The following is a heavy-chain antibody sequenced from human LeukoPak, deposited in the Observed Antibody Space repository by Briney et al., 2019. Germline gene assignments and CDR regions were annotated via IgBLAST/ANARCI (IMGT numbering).Heavy chain of an antibody. J-gene: IGHJ5*02. CDR2: INHSGST. CDR1: GGSFSGYY. D-gene: IGHD2-15*01. V-gene: IGHV4-34*01. CDR3: ATWWTGNWFDP. Sequence: PSETLSLTCAVYGGSFSGYYWSWIRQPPGKGLEWIGEINHSGSTNYNPSLKSRVTISVDTSKNQFSLKLSSVTAADTAVYYCATWWTGNWFDPWGQGTLVTVSS.